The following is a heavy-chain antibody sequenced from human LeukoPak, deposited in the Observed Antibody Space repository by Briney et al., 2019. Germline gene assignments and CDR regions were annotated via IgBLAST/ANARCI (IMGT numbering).Heavy chain of an antibody. CDR2: ISAYNGNT. CDR1: GYTFTSYG. D-gene: IGHD2-2*01. CDR3: ARVVVPAAMPDYFDY. Sequence: ASVKVSCKASGYTFTSYGISWVRQAPGQGLEWLGWISAYNGNTNYAQKLQGRVTMTTDTSTSTAYMELRSLRPDDTAVYYCARVVVPAAMPDYFDYWGQGTLVTVSS. J-gene: IGHJ4*02. V-gene: IGHV1-18*01.